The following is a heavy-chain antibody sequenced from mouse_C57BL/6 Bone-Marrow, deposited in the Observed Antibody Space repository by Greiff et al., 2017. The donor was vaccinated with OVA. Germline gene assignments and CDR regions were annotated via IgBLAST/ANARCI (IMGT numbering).Heavy chain of an antibody. CDR2: IHPNSGST. J-gene: IGHJ1*03. CDR3: ARGGFYYSNYVGWYFDV. CDR1: GYTFTSYW. Sequence: QVQLQQPGAELVKPGASVKMSCKTSGYTFTSYWMHWVKQRHGQGLEWIGMIHPNSGSTNYNEKFKSKATLTVDKSSSTAYMQLSSLTSEYSAVYYCARGGFYYSNYVGWYFDVWGTGTTVTVSS. V-gene: IGHV1-64*01. D-gene: IGHD2-5*01.